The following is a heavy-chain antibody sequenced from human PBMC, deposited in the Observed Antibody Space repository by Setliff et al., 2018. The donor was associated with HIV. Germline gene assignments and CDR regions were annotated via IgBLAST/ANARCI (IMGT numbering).Heavy chain of an antibody. CDR1: GGSISSGTYY. V-gene: IGHV4-31*03. J-gene: IGHJ4*02. Sequence: KTSETLSLTCTVSGGSISSGTYYWSWIRQHPGKGLEWIGYIYYSGSTYYNPSLKSRVTISVDTSRNQFSLKLSSVTAADTAVYYCARDRSDYYNLPGYFDHWGQGTPVTVSS. CDR3: ARDRSDYYNLPGYFDH. CDR2: IYYSGST. D-gene: IGHD3-3*01.